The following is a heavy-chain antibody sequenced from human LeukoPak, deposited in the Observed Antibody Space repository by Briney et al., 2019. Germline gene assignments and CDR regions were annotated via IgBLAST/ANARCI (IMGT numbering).Heavy chain of an antibody. CDR1: GFTFSSYG. Sequence: PGGPLRLSCAASGFTFSSYGMHWVRQAPGKGLEWVAFIRYDGSNKYYADSVKGRFTIYRDNSKNTLYLQMNSLRAEDTAVYYCAKDGYSYGQGFDYWGQGTLVTVSS. CDR3: AKDGYSYGQGFDY. CDR2: IRYDGSNK. J-gene: IGHJ4*02. V-gene: IGHV3-30*02. D-gene: IGHD5-18*01.